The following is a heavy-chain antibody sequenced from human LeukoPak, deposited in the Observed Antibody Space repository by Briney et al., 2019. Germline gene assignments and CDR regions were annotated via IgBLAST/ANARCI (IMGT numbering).Heavy chain of an antibody. D-gene: IGHD6-19*01. V-gene: IGHV1-46*01. Sequence: ASVKVSCKASGYTFTCYYVHWVRQAPGQGLEWMGIINPSGGSTSYAQKFQGRVTMTRDTSTSTVYMELSSLRSEDTAVYYCAREGQSSGWPDYWGQGTLVTVSS. J-gene: IGHJ4*02. CDR2: INPSGGST. CDR1: GYTFTCYY. CDR3: AREGQSSGWPDY.